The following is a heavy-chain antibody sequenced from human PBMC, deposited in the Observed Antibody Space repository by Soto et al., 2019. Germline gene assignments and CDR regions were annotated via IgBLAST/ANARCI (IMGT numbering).Heavy chain of an antibody. CDR2: VYNTENT. CDR1: GGSISDYY. Sequence: SETLSLTCSVSGGSISDYYWNWIRQSPGKGLEWIAYVYNTENTNFNPSLKGRITISVDTAKSQFSLKLSSVTAADTAVYYCARYRREAVAGYTLDNWGQGILVTVSS. J-gene: IGHJ4*02. V-gene: IGHV4-59*01. D-gene: IGHD6-13*01. CDR3: ARYRREAVAGYTLDN.